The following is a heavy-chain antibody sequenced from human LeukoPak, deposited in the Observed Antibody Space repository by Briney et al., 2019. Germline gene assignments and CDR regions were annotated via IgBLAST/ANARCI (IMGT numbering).Heavy chain of an antibody. CDR3: ARDTEWELGGGDLPGYFDY. CDR2: INVYNANT. Sequence: GASVKVSCKASGYNFTDYGITWVRQAPGQGLEWMGWINVYNANTDYAQNLRDRVTMTTDISTRTAFMELSSLRSDDTAIYYCARDTEWELGGGDLPGYFDYWGQGTLVTVSS. D-gene: IGHD1-26*01. J-gene: IGHJ4*02. V-gene: IGHV1-18*01. CDR1: GYNFTDYG.